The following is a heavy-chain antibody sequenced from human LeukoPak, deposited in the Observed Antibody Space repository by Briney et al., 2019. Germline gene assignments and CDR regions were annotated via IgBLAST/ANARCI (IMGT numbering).Heavy chain of an antibody. CDR3: ARVGGYSRGWYHFDY. D-gene: IGHD6-19*01. V-gene: IGHV4-59*01. Sequence: SETLSLTCTVSGGSISSYYWSWIRQPPGKGLEWIGYIYYSGSTNYNPSLKSRVTISVDTSKNQFSLKLSSVTAADTAVYYCARVGGYSRGWYHFDYWGQGTLVTVSS. CDR2: IYYSGST. J-gene: IGHJ4*02. CDR1: GGSISSYY.